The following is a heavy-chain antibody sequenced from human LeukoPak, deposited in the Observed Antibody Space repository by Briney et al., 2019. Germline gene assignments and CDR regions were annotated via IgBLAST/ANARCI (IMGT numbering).Heavy chain of an antibody. Sequence: PGRSLTLSCAASGFTFSSYAMHWVRQAPGKGLEWVAVISYDGSNKYHADSVKGRFTISRDNSKNTLYLQMNSLRAEDTAVYSCATDFRPRYSYHSSGYGSWFDAWGQGTLVTVSS. D-gene: IGHD3-22*01. CDR3: ATDFRPRYSYHSSGYGSWFDA. J-gene: IGHJ5*02. CDR2: ISYDGSNK. V-gene: IGHV3-30-3*01. CDR1: GFTFSSYA.